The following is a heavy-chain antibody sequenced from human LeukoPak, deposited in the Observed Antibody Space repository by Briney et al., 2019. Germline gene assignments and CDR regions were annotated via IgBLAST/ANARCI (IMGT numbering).Heavy chain of an antibody. CDR1: GGSISSGYYY. D-gene: IGHD2-15*01. V-gene: IGHV4-30-4*08. Sequence: PSQTLSLTCTVSGGSISSGYYYWSWIRQPPGKGLEWIGYIYYSGSTYYNPSLKSRITISVDTSKNQLSLKLSSVIAADTAVYYCARYCSGTDYYYYYMDVWGKGTTVTVSS. CDR2: IYYSGST. CDR3: ARYCSGTDYYYYYMDV. J-gene: IGHJ6*03.